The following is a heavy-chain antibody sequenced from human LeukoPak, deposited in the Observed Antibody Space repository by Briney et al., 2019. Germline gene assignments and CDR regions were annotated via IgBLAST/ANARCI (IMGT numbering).Heavy chain of an antibody. CDR3: ARHWYQGSWSNYCYYYGMDV. V-gene: IGHV4-59*08. J-gene: IGHJ6*02. CDR2: IYCSGST. D-gene: IGHD6-13*01. Sequence: SETLSLTCTVSGGSISSYYWSWIRQPPGKGLEWIGYIYCSGSTNYNPSLKSRVTISVDTSKNQFSLKLSSVTAADTAVYYCARHWYQGSWSNYCYYYGMDVWGQGTTVTVSS. CDR1: GGSISSYY.